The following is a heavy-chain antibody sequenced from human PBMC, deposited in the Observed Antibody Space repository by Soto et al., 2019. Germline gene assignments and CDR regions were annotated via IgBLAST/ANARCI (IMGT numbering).Heavy chain of an antibody. Sequence: GGTFESSSRSWVRQYTGQGLEWMGGIIPIFGTANYAQKFQGRVTITADESTSTAYMELSSLRSEDTAVYYCARAPLPYRSSSKDSAYRGHGTLV. CDR2: IIPIFGTA. CDR1: GGTFESSS. D-gene: IGHD6-6*01. J-gene: IGHJ4*01. CDR3: ARAPLPYRSSSKDSAY. V-gene: IGHV1-69*01.